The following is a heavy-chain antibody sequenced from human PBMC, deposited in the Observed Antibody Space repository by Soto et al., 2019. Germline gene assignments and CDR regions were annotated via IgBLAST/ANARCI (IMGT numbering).Heavy chain of an antibody. CDR1: ADTLTISG. J-gene: IGHJ3*02. CDR3: ARLDCSSGSCLLGFGAFDI. CDR2: ISAYNCNT. Sequence: ATPKHSSKTSADTLTISGTSWGRRALGQGLEWMGWISAYNCNTYYAQKLQGRVTMTTDTSTSTAYMELRSLRSDDTAVYYCARLDCSSGSCLLGFGAFDIWGQGTMVTVSS. V-gene: IGHV1-18*01. D-gene: IGHD2-15*01.